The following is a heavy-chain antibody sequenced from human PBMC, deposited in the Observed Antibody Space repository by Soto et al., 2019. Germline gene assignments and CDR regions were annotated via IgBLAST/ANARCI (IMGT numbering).Heavy chain of an antibody. Sequence: SVKVSCKTSGGTFSTFGISWLRQAPGQGLEWMGGIIPFFGTAEYSQKFEDRITITADESTNTVYMDLRSLTSEDTAIYYCARTAPMDAGDKYYYDFWGQGAMVTVSS. V-gene: IGHV1-69*13. CDR2: IIPFFGTA. CDR3: ARTAPMDAGDKYYYDF. D-gene: IGHD3-16*01. J-gene: IGHJ4*02. CDR1: GGTFSTFG.